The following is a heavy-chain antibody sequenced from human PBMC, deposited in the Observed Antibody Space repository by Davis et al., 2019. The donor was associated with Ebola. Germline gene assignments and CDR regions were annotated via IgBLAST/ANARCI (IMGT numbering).Heavy chain of an antibody. CDR2: ISSDGGIT. J-gene: IGHJ4*02. CDR3: VRTTYGAPEY. D-gene: IGHD4-17*01. CDR1: GFTFNKYW. V-gene: IGHV3-74*01. Sequence: PGGSLRLSCAASGFTFNKYWMHWVRQAPGKGLVYVSRISSDGGITNYADSVKGRFTIPRDNAKSTLYLQMNSLTAEDTAVYYCVRTTYGAPEYWGQGTLVTVSS.